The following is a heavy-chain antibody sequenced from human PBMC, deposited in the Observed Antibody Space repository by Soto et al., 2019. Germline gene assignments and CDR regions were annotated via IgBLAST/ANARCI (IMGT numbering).Heavy chain of an antibody. Sequence: QVRLVESGGGVVQPGRSLRLSCTASGFSFSSYAMYWFRQPPGKGLEWVAVISHDGINKHYADSVKGRVTVSRDNSNHSLDLELNSKRGEDTAMYYCARDMYSSDYFVKWFGPWGQGTLVTVSS. CDR1: GFSFSSYA. CDR2: ISHDGINK. J-gene: IGHJ5*02. CDR3: ARDMYSSDYFVKWFGP. V-gene: IGHV3-30-3*01. D-gene: IGHD6-19*01.